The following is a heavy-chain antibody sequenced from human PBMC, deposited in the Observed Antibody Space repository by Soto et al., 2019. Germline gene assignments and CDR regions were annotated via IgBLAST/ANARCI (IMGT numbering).Heavy chain of an antibody. CDR1: GFTFSSYA. D-gene: IGHD3-10*01. Sequence: QVPMVESGGGVVQHGRSLRLSCAASGFTFSSYAMHWVRQAPGKGLEWVAVISYDVSNKYYADSVKVRFTISRDNSKNTLYLQMNSLRAEDTALYYCARGVNLWFGEPFDHWGQGTLVTVSS. V-gene: IGHV3-30-3*01. J-gene: IGHJ4*02. CDR2: ISYDVSNK. CDR3: ARGVNLWFGEPFDH.